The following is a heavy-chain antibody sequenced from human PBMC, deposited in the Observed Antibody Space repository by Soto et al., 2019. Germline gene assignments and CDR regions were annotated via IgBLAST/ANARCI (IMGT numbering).Heavy chain of an antibody. D-gene: IGHD5-18*01. J-gene: IGHJ6*02. Sequence: ASVKVSCKASVYTFTSYAMHWVRQAPGQRLEWMGWINAGNGNTKYSQKFQGRVTITRDTSASTAYMELSSLRSEDTAVYYCAREGYSYEGMDVWGQGTTVTVSS. V-gene: IGHV1-3*01. CDR2: INAGNGNT. CDR3: AREGYSYEGMDV. CDR1: VYTFTSYA.